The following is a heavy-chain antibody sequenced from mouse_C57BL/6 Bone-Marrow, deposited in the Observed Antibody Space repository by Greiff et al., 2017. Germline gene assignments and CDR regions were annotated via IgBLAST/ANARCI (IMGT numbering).Heavy chain of an antibody. CDR3: TTPRDY. V-gene: IGHV14-4*01. CDR1: GFNIKDDY. Sequence: DVHLVESGAELVRPGASVKLSCTASGFNIKDDYMHWVKQRPEQGLEWIGWLDPENGDTEYASKFQGKATITADPSSNTAYLQLSSLTSEDTAVYYCTTPRDYWGQGTTLTVSS. CDR2: LDPENGDT. J-gene: IGHJ2*01.